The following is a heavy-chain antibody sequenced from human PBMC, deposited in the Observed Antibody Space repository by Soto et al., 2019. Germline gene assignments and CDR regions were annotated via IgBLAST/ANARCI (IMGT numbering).Heavy chain of an antibody. J-gene: IGHJ6*02. CDR2: IYPGDSDT. D-gene: IGHD6-13*01. V-gene: IGHV5-51*01. CDR3: ARLNGIAAAGSSYYGMDV. Sequence: PGESLKISCKGSGYSFTSYWIGWVRQMPGKGLEWMGIIYPGDSDTRYSPSFQGQVTISADKSISTAYLQWSSLKASDTAMYYCARLNGIAAAGSSYYGMDVWGQGTMVTVSS. CDR1: GYSFTSYW.